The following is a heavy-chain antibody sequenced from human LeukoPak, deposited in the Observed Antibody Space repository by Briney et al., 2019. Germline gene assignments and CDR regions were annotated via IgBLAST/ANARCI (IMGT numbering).Heavy chain of an antibody. CDR1: GGSISSYY. Sequence: PSETLSLTCTVSGGSISSYYWSWIRQPPGKGLEWIGYIYYSGSTNYNPSLKSRVTISVDTSKNQFSLKLSSVTAADTAVYYCARESEYNWNDGYAFDIWGQGTMVTVSS. CDR2: IYYSGST. V-gene: IGHV4-59*01. D-gene: IGHD1-20*01. J-gene: IGHJ3*02. CDR3: ARESEYNWNDGYAFDI.